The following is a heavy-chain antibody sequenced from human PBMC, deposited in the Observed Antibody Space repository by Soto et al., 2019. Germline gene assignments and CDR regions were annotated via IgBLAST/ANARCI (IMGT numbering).Heavy chain of an antibody. V-gene: IGHV3-30-3*01. D-gene: IGHD2-8*01. CDR2: ISYDGSNK. Sequence: HPGGSLRLSCAASGFTFSSYAMHWVRQAPGKGLEWVAVISYDGSNKYYADSVKGRFTISRDNSKNTLYLQMNSLRAEDTAVYYCARPYCTNGVCYNYYYYGMDVWGQGTTVTVSS. CDR3: ARPYCTNGVCYNYYYYGMDV. CDR1: GFTFSSYA. J-gene: IGHJ6*02.